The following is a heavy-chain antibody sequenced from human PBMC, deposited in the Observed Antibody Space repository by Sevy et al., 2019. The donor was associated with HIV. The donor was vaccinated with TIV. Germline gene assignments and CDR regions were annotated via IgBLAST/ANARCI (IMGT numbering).Heavy chain of an antibody. J-gene: IGHJ4*02. V-gene: IGHV3-11*01. D-gene: IGHD1-1*01. CDR1: GFTFCDYY. CDR2: ISSSGGSTM. Sequence: GGSLRLSCAASGFTFCDYYMSWIRQAPGKGLEWVSYISSSGGSTMYYADSVKGRFTISRDNAKNSLYLQMNSLRAEDTAVYYCAREDWNDVNDYWGQGTLVTVSS. CDR3: AREDWNDVNDY.